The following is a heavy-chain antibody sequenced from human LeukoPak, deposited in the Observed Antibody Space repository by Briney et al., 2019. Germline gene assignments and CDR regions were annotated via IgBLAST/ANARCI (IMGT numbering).Heavy chain of an antibody. CDR3: GADSMPRGVFSYAFDI. D-gene: IGHD3-10*01. CDR2: IVVGSGDT. Sequence: RTSVKLSCKASGFTFTSSAVQWVRQARGQRLEWIGWIVVGSGDTNSAQKFQERVTITRDMSTRTAYMELSRLRSEDTAVYYCGADSMPRGVFSYAFDIWGQGTMVTVSS. J-gene: IGHJ3*02. V-gene: IGHV1-58*01. CDR1: GFTFTSSA.